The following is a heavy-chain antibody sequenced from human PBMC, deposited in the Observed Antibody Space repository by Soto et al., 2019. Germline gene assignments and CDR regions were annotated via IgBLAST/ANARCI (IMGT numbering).Heavy chain of an antibody. CDR2: INHSGNT. J-gene: IGHJ4*01. D-gene: IGHD1-26*01. CDR1: GVPFSGYY. V-gene: IGHV4-34*01. Sequence: TSEPLSLPCAVSGVPFSGYYWSCIRQSPGKGLEWIGEINHSGNTNYNPSLKSRVTMLVDTSKNQFSLSLSSVTAADTAVYYCANLIVFHSSYYHDYWGHGTLVTVPS. CDR3: ANLIVFHSSYYHDY.